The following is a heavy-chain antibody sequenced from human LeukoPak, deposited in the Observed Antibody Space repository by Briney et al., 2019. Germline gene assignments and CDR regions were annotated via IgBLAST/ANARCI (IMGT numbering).Heavy chain of an antibody. D-gene: IGHD6-19*01. CDR2: INPNSGGT. CDR1: GYTFTVYY. V-gene: IGHV1-2*02. J-gene: IGHJ4*02. Sequence: ASVTVSCKASGYTFTVYYMHWVRQAPGQGLEWTGWINPNSGGTNYAQKFQGRVTMTRDTSISTAYMELSRLRSDDTAVYYCARPGATTGYSSGWYSYWGQGTLVTVSS. CDR3: ARPGATTGYSSGWYSY.